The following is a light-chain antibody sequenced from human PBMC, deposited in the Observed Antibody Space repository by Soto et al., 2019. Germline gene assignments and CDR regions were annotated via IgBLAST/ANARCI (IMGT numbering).Light chain of an antibody. J-gene: IGKJ5*01. V-gene: IGKV3-11*01. CDR3: QQRGDWPRIT. CDR1: QSVSSN. Sequence: EIVMTQSPATLSVSPGESATLSCRASQSVSSNLAWHQQKPGQAPRILMYDVATRATGIPARFSGSGSGTDFTLTISSLEPEDFAVYYCQQRGDWPRITFGQGTRLEIK. CDR2: DVA.